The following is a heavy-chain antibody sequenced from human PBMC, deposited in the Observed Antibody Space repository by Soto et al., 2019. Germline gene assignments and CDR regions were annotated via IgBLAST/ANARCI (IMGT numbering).Heavy chain of an antibody. Sequence: EVQLVESGGGLVQPGGSLRLSGVGSGFRFNEYEINWVRQAPGKGLEWISYINSGGSLIYYAASVKGRFTISRDNYKDSVYLQMKSLRADDTALYYCARETSYGQSATIVGEFWGQGTLVTVSS. J-gene: IGHJ4*02. D-gene: IGHD3-10*01. CDR1: GFRFNEYE. CDR3: ARETSYGQSATIVGEF. V-gene: IGHV3-48*03. CDR2: INSGGSLI.